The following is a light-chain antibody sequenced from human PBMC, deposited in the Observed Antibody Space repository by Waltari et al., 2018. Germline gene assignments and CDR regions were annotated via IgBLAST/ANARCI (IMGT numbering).Light chain of an antibody. CDR1: LGVSSH. CDR2: GAS. V-gene: IGKV3-15*01. J-gene: IGKJ1*01. Sequence: EIVMTQSPAILSVSPGQSATLSCRASLGVSSHLAWYQQKPGQAPRLLIDGASTRATGVPVRFSGSGSGTEFTLTISSLQSEDFAAYYCQHYLNWPRTFGQGTKVEVK. CDR3: QHYLNWPRT.